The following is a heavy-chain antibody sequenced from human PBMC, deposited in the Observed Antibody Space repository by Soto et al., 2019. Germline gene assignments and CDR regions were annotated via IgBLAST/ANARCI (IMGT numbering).Heavy chain of an antibody. D-gene: IGHD2-15*01. CDR2: ISKDGGST. CDR1: GFIFSNYG. J-gene: IGHJ3*02. Sequence: PGGSLRLSCSASGFIFSNYGMHWVHQAPGKGLEYVSAISKDGGSTYYADSVKGRFTISRDNSKNTLDLQMSSLRPEDTAVYYCVKTFSTGKIFDIWGQGTMVTVSS. V-gene: IGHV3-64D*08. CDR3: VKTFSTGKIFDI.